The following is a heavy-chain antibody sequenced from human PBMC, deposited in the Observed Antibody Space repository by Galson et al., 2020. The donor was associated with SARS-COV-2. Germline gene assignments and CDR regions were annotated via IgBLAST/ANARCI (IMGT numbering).Heavy chain of an antibody. CDR3: AKTRSIFWSGYSPFDY. J-gene: IGHJ4*02. Sequence: GESLKISCAASGFTFSSYAMSWVRQAPGKGLEWVSAISGSGGSTYYADSVKGRFTISRDNSKNTLYLQMNSLRAEDTAVYYCAKTRSIFWSGYSPFDYWGQGTLVTVSS. CDR2: ISGSGGST. V-gene: IGHV3-23*01. CDR1: GFTFSSYA. D-gene: IGHD3-3*01.